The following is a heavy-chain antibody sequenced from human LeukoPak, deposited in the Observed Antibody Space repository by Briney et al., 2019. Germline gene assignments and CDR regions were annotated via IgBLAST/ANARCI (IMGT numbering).Heavy chain of an antibody. CDR2: ISSSSSYI. CDR3: ASENYCGGDCYSENFDY. D-gene: IGHD2-21*02. Sequence: PGGSLRLSCAASGFTFSSYSMNWVRQAPGKGLEWVSSISSSSSYIYYADSVKGRFTISRDNAKNSLYLQMNSLRAEDTAVYYCASENYCGGDCYSENFDYWGQGTLVTVSS. J-gene: IGHJ4*02. CDR1: GFTFSSYS. V-gene: IGHV3-21*01.